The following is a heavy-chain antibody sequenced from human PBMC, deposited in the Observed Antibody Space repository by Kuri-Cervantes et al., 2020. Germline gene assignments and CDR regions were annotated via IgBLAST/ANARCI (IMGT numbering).Heavy chain of an antibody. V-gene: IGHV4-39*01. J-gene: IGHJ4*01. CDR2: IYYSGST. CDR3: ASQDYYGSGFDY. Sequence: GSLRLSCTVSGGSISSSSYYWGWIRQPPGKGLEWIGSIYYSGSTYYNPSLKSRVTISVDTSKNQFYLKLSSVTAADTAVYYCASQDYYGSGFDYCPHPTLVTVSS. D-gene: IGHD3-10*01. CDR1: GGSISSSSYY.